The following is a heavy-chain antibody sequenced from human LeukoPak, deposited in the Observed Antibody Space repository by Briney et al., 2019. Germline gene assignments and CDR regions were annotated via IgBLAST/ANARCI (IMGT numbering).Heavy chain of an antibody. D-gene: IGHD6-13*01. CDR2: INAYNGKT. Sequence: GESLKISCKGSGYSFTSYWIGWGRQAPGQRPEWMGWINAYNGKTKYSQKFQDRVTITRDTSASTAYLELTSLTSEDTAVYYCARGPRAAADDYWGQGSLVTVSS. CDR1: GYSFTSYW. J-gene: IGHJ4*02. V-gene: IGHV1-3*01. CDR3: ARGPRAAADDY.